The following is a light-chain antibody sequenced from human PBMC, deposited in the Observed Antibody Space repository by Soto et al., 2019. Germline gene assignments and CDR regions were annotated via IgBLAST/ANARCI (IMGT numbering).Light chain of an antibody. J-gene: IGKJ4*01. CDR2: HAS. CDR1: QSVSSN. CDR3: QQYHNWPPVT. V-gene: IGKV3-15*01. Sequence: EIVMTQSPATLSVSPGEGATLSCRASQSVSSNLAWYQQRPGQAPRLLLYHASTRATGIPARFSGSGFGTDFTLTISSLQDEDFAVYFCQQYHNWPPVTFGGGTKVDIK.